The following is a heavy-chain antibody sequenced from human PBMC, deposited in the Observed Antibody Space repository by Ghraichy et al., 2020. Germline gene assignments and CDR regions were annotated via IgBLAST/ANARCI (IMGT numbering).Heavy chain of an antibody. V-gene: IGHV4-31*03. D-gene: IGHD5-12*01. CDR1: GGSISSGGYY. CDR2: IYYSGST. CDR3: ARYRSYPNWFDP. Sequence: SETLSLTCTVSGGSISSGGYYWSWIRQHPGKGLEWIGYIYYSGSTYYNPSLKSRVTISVDTSKNQFSLKLSSVTAADTAVYYCARYRSYPNWFDPWGQGTLVTVSS. J-gene: IGHJ5*02.